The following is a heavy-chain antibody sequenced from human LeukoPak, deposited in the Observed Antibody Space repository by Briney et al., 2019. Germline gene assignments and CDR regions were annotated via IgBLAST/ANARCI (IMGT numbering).Heavy chain of an antibody. D-gene: IGHD6-13*01. CDR1: GFTFSSYS. Sequence: GGSLRLSCAASGFTFSSYSMNRVRQAPGKGLEWVSSISSSSSYIYYADSVKGRFTISRDNAKNSLYLQMNSLRAEDTAVYYCAAISGYSSSWTPFDYWGQGTLVTVSS. CDR2: ISSSSSYI. J-gene: IGHJ4*02. V-gene: IGHV3-21*01. CDR3: AAISGYSSSWTPFDY.